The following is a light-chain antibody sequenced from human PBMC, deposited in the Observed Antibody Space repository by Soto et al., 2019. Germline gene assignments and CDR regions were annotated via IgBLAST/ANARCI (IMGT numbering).Light chain of an antibody. CDR1: SSDVGGYNY. Sequence: QSVLTQPASVSGSPGQSITISCTGTSSDVGGYNYVSWYHQHPGKAPKLIIYDVTNRPSGVSNRFSGSKSGNTASLTISGLQAEDEADYYCSSFTSSNTYVFGTGTKLTVL. V-gene: IGLV2-14*01. CDR2: DVT. J-gene: IGLJ1*01. CDR3: SSFTSSNTYV.